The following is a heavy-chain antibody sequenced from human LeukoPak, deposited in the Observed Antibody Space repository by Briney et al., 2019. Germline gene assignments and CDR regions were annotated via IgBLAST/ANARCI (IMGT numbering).Heavy chain of an antibody. Sequence: SGTLSLTCAVSGGSISSGGYYWSWIRQHPGKGLEWIGYIYYSGSTYYNPSLKSRVTISLDKSRNQFSLNLNSVSAADTAVYCARSYFGSGTFNGFDYWGQGTLVTVSS. J-gene: IGHJ4*02. CDR1: GGSISSGGYY. CDR3: ARSYFGSGTFNGFDY. D-gene: IGHD3-10*01. CDR2: IYYSGST. V-gene: IGHV4-31*09.